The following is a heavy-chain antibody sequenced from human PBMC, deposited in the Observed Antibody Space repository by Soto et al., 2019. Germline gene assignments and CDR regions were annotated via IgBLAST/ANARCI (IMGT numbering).Heavy chain of an antibody. V-gene: IGHV1-46*01. Sequence: QVQLVQSGAEVKKPGASVKVSCKASGYIFTAYSMHWVRQAPGQGLEWMGVVNPSGGSTNYAQKFQSRITMTRDTSTSTVYMDLSSLTSEDTAVYYCAREENCSDGICYSEYFQRWGQGTLVTVSS. J-gene: IGHJ1*01. CDR3: AREENCSDGICYSEYFQR. CDR2: VNPSGGST. CDR1: GYIFTAYS. D-gene: IGHD2-15*01.